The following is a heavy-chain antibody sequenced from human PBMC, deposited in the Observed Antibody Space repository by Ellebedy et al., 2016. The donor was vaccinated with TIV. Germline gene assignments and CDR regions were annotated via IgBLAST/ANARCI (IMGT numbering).Heavy chain of an antibody. J-gene: IGHJ4*02. CDR2: IKSKTDGGTT. CDR1: GFTFSNAW. D-gene: IGHD1-7*01. CDR3: AKEWSITGTAIFDY. Sequence: PGGSLRLSCAASGFTFSNAWMNWVRQAPGKGLEWVGRIKSKTDGGTTDYAAPVKGRFTISRDNSKNTLYLQMNSLRAEDTAVYYCAKEWSITGTAIFDYWGQGTLVTVSS. V-gene: IGHV3-15*07.